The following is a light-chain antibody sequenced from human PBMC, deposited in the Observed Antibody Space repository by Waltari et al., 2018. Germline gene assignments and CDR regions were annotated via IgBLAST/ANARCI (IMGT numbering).Light chain of an antibody. V-gene: IGLV1-44*01. CDR1: NSNIGSNT. CDR2: SDH. CDR3: AAWDDSLSGRM. Sequence: QSVLTQPPSASGTPGQGVTISCSGSNSNIGSNTVSWYQQFPGTAPQPLIHSDHQRPSGVPDRFSASKSGTSASLAISGLQSEDEAHYFCAAWDDSLSGRMFGGGTKVTAL. J-gene: IGLJ3*02.